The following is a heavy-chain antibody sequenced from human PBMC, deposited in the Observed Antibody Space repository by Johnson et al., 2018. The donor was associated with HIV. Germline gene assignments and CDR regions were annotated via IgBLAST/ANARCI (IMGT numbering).Heavy chain of an antibody. Sequence: VQLVESGGGLVKPGGSLRLSCAASGFTFSNAWMSWVRQAPGKGLEWVGRIKSKTDGATTDYAAPVKGRFTISRDDSKNTLYLQMNSLKTEDTAVYYCTTGTGRHYGSGGGDALEMWGQGTMVTVSS. D-gene: IGHD3-10*01. CDR3: TTGTGRHYGSGGGDALEM. CDR2: IKSKTDGATT. CDR1: GFTFSNAW. J-gene: IGHJ3*02. V-gene: IGHV3-15*01.